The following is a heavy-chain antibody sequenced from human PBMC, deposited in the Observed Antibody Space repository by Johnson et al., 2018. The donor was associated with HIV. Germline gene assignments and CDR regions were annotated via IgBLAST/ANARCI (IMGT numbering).Heavy chain of an antibody. V-gene: IGHV3-9*01. D-gene: IGHD1-26*01. CDR3: ARSRGGSSEDAFDI. J-gene: IGHJ3*02. CDR2: ISWNSGSI. CDR1: GFTFDDYA. Sequence: VESGGGLVQPGRSLRLSCAASGFTFDDYAMHWVRQAPGKGLEWVSGISWNSGSIGYVDSVKGRFTISRDNAKNSLYLQMNSLRAEDTAFYYCARSRGGSSEDAFDIWGQGTMVTVSS.